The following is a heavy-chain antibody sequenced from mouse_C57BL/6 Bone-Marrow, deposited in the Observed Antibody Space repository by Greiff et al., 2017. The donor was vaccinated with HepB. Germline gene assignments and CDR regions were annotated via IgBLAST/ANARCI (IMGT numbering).Heavy chain of an antibody. V-gene: IGHV5-4*01. CDR3: ARETIVNWYFDV. D-gene: IGHD2-5*01. J-gene: IGHJ1*03. Sequence: EVQRVESGGGLVKPGGSLKLSCAASGFTFSSYAMSWVRQTPEKRLEWVATISDGGSYTYYPDNVKGRFTISRDNAKNNLYLQMSHLKSEDTAMYYCARETIVNWYFDVWGTGTTVTVSS. CDR2: ISDGGSYT. CDR1: GFTFSSYA.